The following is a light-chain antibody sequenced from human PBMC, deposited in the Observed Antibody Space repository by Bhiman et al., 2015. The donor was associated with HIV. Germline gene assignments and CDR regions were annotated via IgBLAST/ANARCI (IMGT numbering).Light chain of an antibody. J-gene: IGLJ3*02. Sequence: NFMLTQPHSVSESPGKTVIISCTRSSGSIASNYVQWYQQRPGSSPTTVIYEDNQRPSGVPDRFSGSIDSSSNSASLTISGLKTEDEADYYCQSYDSSNLWVFGGGTKLTVL. CDR3: QSYDSSNLWV. V-gene: IGLV6-57*01. CDR1: SGSIASNY. CDR2: EDN.